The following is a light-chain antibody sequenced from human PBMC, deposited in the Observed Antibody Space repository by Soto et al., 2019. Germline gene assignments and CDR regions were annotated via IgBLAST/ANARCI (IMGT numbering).Light chain of an antibody. CDR1: QSIATY. J-gene: IGKJ5*01. V-gene: IGKV1-5*01. Sequence: DIQMTQSPSTRSASVGDRVTITCRASQSIATYLTWYQQKPGKAPKLLIYDASSLKSGVPSRFSGSGSGTEGTLTISSLQPDDFATYYGQHYNSYPITFGQGTRLEIK. CDR3: QHYNSYPIT. CDR2: DAS.